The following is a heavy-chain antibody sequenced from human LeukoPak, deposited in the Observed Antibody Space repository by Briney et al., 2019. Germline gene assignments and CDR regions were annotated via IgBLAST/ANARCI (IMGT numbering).Heavy chain of an antibody. D-gene: IGHD3-3*01. CDR2: IYHSGNT. Sequence: PSGTLSLTCAVSGGSISSGNWWSWVRQPPGKGLEWIGEIYHSGNTVYNPPLKSRVTISVDNSKNQFSLKLTSVTAADTAVYYCARDLNSRAYYDFWSGYSDPNWFDPWGQGTLVTVSS. V-gene: IGHV4-4*02. CDR1: GGSISSGNW. CDR3: ARDLNSRAYYDFWSGYSDPNWFDP. J-gene: IGHJ5*02.